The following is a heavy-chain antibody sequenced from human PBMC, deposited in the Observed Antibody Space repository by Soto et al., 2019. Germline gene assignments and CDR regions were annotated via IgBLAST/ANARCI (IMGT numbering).Heavy chain of an antibody. Sequence: GGSLRLSCAASGFTFSSYGMHWVRQAPGKGLEWVAVISYDGSNKYYADSVKGRFTISRDNSKNTLYLQMNSLRAEDTAVYYCAKDLPGYRDLFDYWGQGTLVTVSS. D-gene: IGHD6-13*01. CDR2: ISYDGSNK. J-gene: IGHJ4*02. CDR1: GFTFSSYG. V-gene: IGHV3-30*18. CDR3: AKDLPGYRDLFDY.